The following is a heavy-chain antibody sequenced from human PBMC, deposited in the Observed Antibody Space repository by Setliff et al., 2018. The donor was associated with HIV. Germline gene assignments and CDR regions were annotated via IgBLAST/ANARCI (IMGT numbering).Heavy chain of an antibody. D-gene: IGHD3-22*01. V-gene: IGHV4-38-2*02. Sequence: SETLSLTCTVSGYSISSGYYWGWIRQPPGKGLEWIGSISHSGNTYHNPSPQSRVTISLDMSKSQFSLKLRSMSAADTAVYYCARDPHYFDTSGYYSYFYFDFWGQGMLVTVSS. CDR1: GYSISSGYY. CDR2: ISHSGNT. J-gene: IGHJ4*02. CDR3: ARDPHYFDTSGYYSYFYFDF.